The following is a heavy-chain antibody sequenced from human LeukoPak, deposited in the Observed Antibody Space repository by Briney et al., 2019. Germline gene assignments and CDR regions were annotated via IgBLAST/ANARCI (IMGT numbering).Heavy chain of an antibody. CDR1: GGSISSYY. D-gene: IGHD3-22*01. Sequence: PSETLSLTCTVSGGSISSYYWSWIRQPPGKGLEWIGYIYYSGSTNYNPSLKSRVTISVDTSKNQFSLKLSSVTAADTAVYYCARDLRGLAFDIWGQGTVVTVSS. CDR2: IYYSGST. J-gene: IGHJ3*02. V-gene: IGHV4-59*01. CDR3: ARDLRGLAFDI.